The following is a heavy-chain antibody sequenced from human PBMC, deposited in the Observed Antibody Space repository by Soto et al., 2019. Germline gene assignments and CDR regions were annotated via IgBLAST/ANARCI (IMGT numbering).Heavy chain of an antibody. J-gene: IGHJ6*02. CDR2: IIPIFGTA. CDR1: GVTFSSYA. CDR3: ARSQGGSSSLDIYYYYYYGMDV. D-gene: IGHD2-15*01. V-gene: IGHV1-69*01. Sequence: QVQLVQSGAEVKKPGSSVKVSCKSPGVTFSSYAISWVRQAPGQGLEWMGGIIPIFGTAKYAQKFQGRVTITADEATSTGYMELSSLRSEDTAVYYWARSQGGSSSLDIYYYYYYGMDVWGQGTMVTVSS.